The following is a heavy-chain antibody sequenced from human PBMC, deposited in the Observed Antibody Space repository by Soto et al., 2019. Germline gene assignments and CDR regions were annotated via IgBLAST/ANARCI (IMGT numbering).Heavy chain of an antibody. CDR2: INHSGST. CDR3: NLAAAGPRLDAFES. D-gene: IGHD6-13*01. CDR1: GGSFSGYY. Sequence: PSETLSLTCAVYGGSFSGYYWSWIRQPPGKGLEWIGEINHSGSTNYNPSLKSRVTISVDTSKNQFSLKLSSVTAADTAVYYCNLAAAGPRLDAFESWGQGTMGTVSS. V-gene: IGHV4-34*01. J-gene: IGHJ3*02.